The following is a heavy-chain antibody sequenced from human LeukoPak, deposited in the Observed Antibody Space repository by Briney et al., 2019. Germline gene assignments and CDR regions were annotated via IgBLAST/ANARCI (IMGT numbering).Heavy chain of an antibody. J-gene: IGHJ3*02. CDR3: ARETDGHNSIADAFDI. CDR2: ISGSSSTI. V-gene: IGHV3-48*02. Sequence: HPGGSLRLSCAASGFTFTSYSMNWVRQAPGKGLKWVSYISGSSSTIYYAASVKGRFTISRDNAKNSLYLQMNSLRDEDTAVYYCARETDGHNSIADAFDIWGQGTMVTVSS. D-gene: IGHD5-24*01. CDR1: GFTFTSYS.